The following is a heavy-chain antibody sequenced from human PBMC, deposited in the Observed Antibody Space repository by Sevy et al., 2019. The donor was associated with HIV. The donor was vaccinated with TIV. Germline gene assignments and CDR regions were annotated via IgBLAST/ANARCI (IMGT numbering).Heavy chain of an antibody. Sequence: ASVKVSCKVSGYTLTALSMHWVRQTPGKGLEWMGSFDPEDGERIYAQKFQVSVAMTEDTSTDTAYMELSSLRSEDTAVYYCATTKDYYESSGDPFDYWGQGTLVTVSS. J-gene: IGHJ4*02. CDR2: FDPEDGER. CDR1: GYTLTALS. D-gene: IGHD3-22*01. V-gene: IGHV1-24*01. CDR3: ATTKDYYESSGDPFDY.